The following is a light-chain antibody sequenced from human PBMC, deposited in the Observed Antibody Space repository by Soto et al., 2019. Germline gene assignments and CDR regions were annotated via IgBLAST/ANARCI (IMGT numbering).Light chain of an antibody. CDR2: GNS. CDR3: QSYDTSLRDWV. V-gene: IGLV1-40*01. J-gene: IGLJ3*02. CDR1: SSNIGAGFD. Sequence: QYVLTQPPSVSGAPGQTVTISCTGSSSNIGAGFDVHWYQQLPGTAPKVFIYGNSNRPSGVPDRFSGSKSGTSASLAITGLQAEDEADYYCQSYDTSLRDWVFGGGTKLTVL.